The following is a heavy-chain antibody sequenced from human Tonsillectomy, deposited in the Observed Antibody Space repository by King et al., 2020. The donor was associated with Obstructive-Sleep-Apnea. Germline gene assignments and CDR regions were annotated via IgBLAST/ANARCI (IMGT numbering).Heavy chain of an antibody. J-gene: IGHJ5*02. V-gene: IGHV3-21*01. CDR3: ARNIAVAGSRWFDP. CDR1: GFTFSSYS. Sequence: VQLVESGGGLVKPGGSLRLSCAASGFTFSSYSMNWVRQAPGKGLEWVSSISSSSSYIYYADSVKGRFTISRDNAKNSLYLQMNSLRAEDTAVYYCARNIAVAGSRWFDPWGQGTLVTVSS. CDR2: ISSSSSYI. D-gene: IGHD6-19*01.